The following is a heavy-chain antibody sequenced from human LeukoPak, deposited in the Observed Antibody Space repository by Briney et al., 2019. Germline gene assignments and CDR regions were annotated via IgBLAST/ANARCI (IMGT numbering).Heavy chain of an antibody. V-gene: IGHV1-69*13. J-gene: IGHJ6*02. Sequence: SVKVSCKASGGTFSSYAISWVRQAPGQGLEWMGGIIPIFGTANYAQKFQGRVTITADESTSTAYMELSSLRSEDTDVYYCARDSGSYYRPYGMDVWGQGTTVTVSS. D-gene: IGHD1-26*01. CDR2: IIPIFGTA. CDR3: ARDSGSYYRPYGMDV. CDR1: GGTFSSYA.